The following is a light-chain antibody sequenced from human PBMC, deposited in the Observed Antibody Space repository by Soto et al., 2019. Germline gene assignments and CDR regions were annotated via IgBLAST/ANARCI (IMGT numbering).Light chain of an antibody. J-gene: IGLJ2*01. CDR2: EVF. V-gene: IGLV2-14*01. Sequence: QSALTQPASVSGSPGQSITISCTGTSSDVGGYNYVSWYQQHPGKVPKLIIYEVFRRPSGISNRFSGSKSGNTASLTISGLQAEDEADYYCGSYTTTSTYVFGGGTKVTVL. CDR1: SSDVGGYNY. CDR3: GSYTTTSTYV.